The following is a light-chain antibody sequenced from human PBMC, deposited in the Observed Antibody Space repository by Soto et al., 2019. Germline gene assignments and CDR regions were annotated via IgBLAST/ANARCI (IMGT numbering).Light chain of an antibody. J-gene: IGLJ3*02. CDR2: AVN. CDR3: CSYAGSYTWV. V-gene: IGLV2-11*01. Sequence: QSALTQPRSVSGSPGQSVTISCTGTSSDVGDYNYVSWYQQHPGKAPKLLIYAVNMRPSGVPDRFSGSKSGNTASLTISGRQAEDEADYSCCSYAGSYTWVFGGGPKLTVL. CDR1: SSDVGDYNY.